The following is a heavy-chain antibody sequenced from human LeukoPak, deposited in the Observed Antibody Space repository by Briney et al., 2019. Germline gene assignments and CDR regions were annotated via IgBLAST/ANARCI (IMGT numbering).Heavy chain of an antibody. J-gene: IGHJ4*02. CDR1: GFTFSDYY. CDR2: ISSSSTYT. CDR3: ARVSSGWYSDLDY. D-gene: IGHD6-19*01. Sequence: GGSLRLSCAASGFTFSDYYMSWIRQAPGKGLGWVSYISSSSTYTNYADSVKGRFTISRDNAKNSLYLQMNSLRAEDTAVYYCARVSSGWYSDLDYWGQGTLVTVSS. V-gene: IGHV3-11*05.